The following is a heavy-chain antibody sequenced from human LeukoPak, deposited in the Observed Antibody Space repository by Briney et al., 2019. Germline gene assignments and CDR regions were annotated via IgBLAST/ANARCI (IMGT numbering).Heavy chain of an antibody. CDR3: ARTTYFYDTSGYYYGN. CDR1: GGSISSRSYF. J-gene: IGHJ4*02. D-gene: IGHD3-22*01. V-gene: IGHV4-39*07. Sequence: SETLSLTCTVSGGSISSRSYFWGWIRQPPGKGLEWIGSIYYSGSTYYNPSLKSRVNISVDTSKNQFSLKLSSVTAADTAVYYCARTTYFYDTSGYYYGNWGQGTLVTVSS. CDR2: IYYSGST.